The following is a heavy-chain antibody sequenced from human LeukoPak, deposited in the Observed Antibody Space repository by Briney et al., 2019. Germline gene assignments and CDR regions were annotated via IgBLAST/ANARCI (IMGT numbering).Heavy chain of an antibody. Sequence: PSETLSLTCTVSGCSISTNNWWTWVRQPPGMALEWIGEVSRSGSTNYNPSLKSRVTLSLDEAKNHVSLQLTSLTAADTAVYYCARAGIAWNPADYWGQGTLVTVSS. V-gene: IGHV4-4*02. J-gene: IGHJ4*02. CDR2: VSRSGST. CDR1: GCSISTNNW. CDR3: ARAGIAWNPADY. D-gene: IGHD1-1*01.